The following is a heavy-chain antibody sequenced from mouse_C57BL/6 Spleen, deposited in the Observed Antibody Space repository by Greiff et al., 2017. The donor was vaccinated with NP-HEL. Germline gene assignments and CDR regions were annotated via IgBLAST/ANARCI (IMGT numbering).Heavy chain of an antibody. D-gene: IGHD6-1*01. Sequence: EVQLQQSGGDLVKPGGSLKLSCAASGFTFSSYGMSWVRQTPDKRLEWVATISSGGSYTYYPDSVKGRFTISRDNAKNTLYLQMSSLKSEDTAMYYCASANFDYWGKGTTLTVSS. CDR3: ASANFDY. V-gene: IGHV5-6*01. CDR1: GFTFSSYG. J-gene: IGHJ2*01. CDR2: ISSGGSYT.